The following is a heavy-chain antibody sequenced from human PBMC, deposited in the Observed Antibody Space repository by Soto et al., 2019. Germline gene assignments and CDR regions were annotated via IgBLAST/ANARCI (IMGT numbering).Heavy chain of an antibody. Sequence: GSLRLSCAASGFTVSSNYMGWVRQAPGKGLEWVSVIYSGGSTYYADSVKGRFTISRDNSKNTLYLQMDSLRAEDTAVYYCARGDPAENFDYWGQGTLVTVSS. CDR2: IYSGGST. CDR3: ARGDPAENFDY. CDR1: GFTVSSNY. V-gene: IGHV3-53*01. J-gene: IGHJ4*02.